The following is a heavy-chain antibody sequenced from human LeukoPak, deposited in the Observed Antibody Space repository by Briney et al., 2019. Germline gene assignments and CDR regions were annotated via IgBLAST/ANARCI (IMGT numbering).Heavy chain of an antibody. J-gene: IGHJ3*02. CDR1: GGSISSYY. D-gene: IGHD1-26*01. V-gene: IGHV4-59*08. CDR3: ARQGSGGRAFDI. Sequence: SETLSLTCIVSGGSISSYYWSWIRQPPGKGLEWIGYIYSSGSTNSNPSLKSRVTISVDTSKSQFSLKMTSVTAADAAVYYCARQGSGGRAFDIWGQGTMVTVSS. CDR2: IYSSGST.